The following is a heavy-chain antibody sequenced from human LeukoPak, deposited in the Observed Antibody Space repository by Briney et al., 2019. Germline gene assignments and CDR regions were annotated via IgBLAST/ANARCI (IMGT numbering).Heavy chain of an antibody. CDR2: IYYSGST. D-gene: IGHD7-27*01. V-gene: IGHV4-59*08. Sequence: PSETLSLTCTVSGGSIRSYYWSWIRQPPGKGLEWIGYIYYSGSTNYNPSLKSRATISVDTSKAHFSLKLSSATPTDTAAYYCARHDPGWFDTWGQGTLVTVSS. CDR3: ARHDPGWFDT. CDR1: GGSIRSYY. J-gene: IGHJ5*02.